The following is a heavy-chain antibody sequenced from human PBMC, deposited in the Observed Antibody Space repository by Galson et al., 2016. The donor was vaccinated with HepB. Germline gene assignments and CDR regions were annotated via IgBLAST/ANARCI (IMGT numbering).Heavy chain of an antibody. J-gene: IGHJ4*02. Sequence: SVKVSCKASGYTFTNFPINWVRQAPGQRLEWMGWINTGNGDTRYSQSFQGRATITRDTSASTAYMELNTLTSEDTAVYYCVRDPVRGWAPFDYWGQGTLVPVSS. V-gene: IGHV1-3*04. CDR2: INTGNGDT. CDR1: GYTFTNFP. CDR3: VRDPVRGWAPFDY. D-gene: IGHD6-19*01.